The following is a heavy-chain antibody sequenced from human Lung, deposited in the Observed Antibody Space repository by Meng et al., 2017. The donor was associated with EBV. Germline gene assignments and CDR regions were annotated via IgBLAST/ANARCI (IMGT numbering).Heavy chain of an antibody. Sequence: LGSGGDSVQPGGSLRLSCAASGFTFNNYAMSWVRQAPGKGLEWVSGISSSGDITHYADSVKGRFTMSRDNSKNTLYLQMNSLRVDDTAVYYCAKVVDIAMITLYWYFDLWGRGTLVTVSS. D-gene: IGHD5-18*01. CDR3: AKVVDIAMITLYWYFDL. J-gene: IGHJ2*01. CDR2: ISSSGDIT. CDR1: GFTFNNYA. V-gene: IGHV3-23*01.